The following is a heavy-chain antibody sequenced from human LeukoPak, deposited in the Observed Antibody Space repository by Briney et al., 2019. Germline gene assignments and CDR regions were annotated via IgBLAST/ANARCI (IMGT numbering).Heavy chain of an antibody. D-gene: IGHD3-22*01. J-gene: IGHJ3*01. Sequence: GGSLRLSCAASGFTVSSNYMSWVRQAPGKGLEWVSVIYSGGSTYYADSVKGRFTISRDNSKNTLYLQMNSLRAEDTAVYYCARDSIRITMTPGAFDVWGQGTMVTVSS. CDR3: ARDSIRITMTPGAFDV. CDR2: IYSGGST. V-gene: IGHV3-66*01. CDR1: GFTVSSNY.